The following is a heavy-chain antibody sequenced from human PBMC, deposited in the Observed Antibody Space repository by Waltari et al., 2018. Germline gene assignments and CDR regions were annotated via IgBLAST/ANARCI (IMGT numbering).Heavy chain of an antibody. V-gene: IGHV3-48*04. D-gene: IGHD3-10*01. J-gene: IGHJ2*01. Sequence: EVQLVESGGGLVQPGGSLRLSCAASGMTFTTYSMNWVRQAPGKGLEWISYVSGDSGDIDYADSVRGRFTISRDNAQNSMYLQMNNLRADDTAVYYCAGIRRGFWFFDLWGRGTLVTVSS. CDR2: VSGDSGDI. CDR1: GMTFTTYS. CDR3: AGIRRGFWFFDL.